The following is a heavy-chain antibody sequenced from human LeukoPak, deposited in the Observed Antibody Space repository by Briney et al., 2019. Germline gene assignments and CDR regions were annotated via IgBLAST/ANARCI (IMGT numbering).Heavy chain of an antibody. CDR2: IWYDGSNK. CDR1: GFTFSSYA. CDR3: ASETGRDAFDI. V-gene: IGHV3-33*08. Sequence: GGSLRLSCAAPGFTFSSYAMHWVRQAPGKGLEWVAVIWYDGSNKYYADSVKGRFTISRDNSKNTLYLQMNSLRAEDTAVYYCASETGRDAFDIWGQGTMVTVSS. J-gene: IGHJ3*02.